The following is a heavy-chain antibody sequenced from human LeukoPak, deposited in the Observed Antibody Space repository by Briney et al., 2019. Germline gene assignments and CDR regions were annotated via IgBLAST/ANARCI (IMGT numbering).Heavy chain of an antibody. CDR3: ARGRIGYCGSTSCPGTFDI. CDR1: GGSISSGSYY. Sequence: PSQTLSLTCTVSGGSISSGSYYWSWIRQPAGKGLEWIGRIYTSGSTNYNPSLKSRVTISVDTSKNQFSLKLSSMTAADTAVYYCARGRIGYCGSTSCPGTFDIWGQGTMVTVSS. CDR2: IYTSGST. J-gene: IGHJ3*02. V-gene: IGHV4-61*02. D-gene: IGHD2-2*01.